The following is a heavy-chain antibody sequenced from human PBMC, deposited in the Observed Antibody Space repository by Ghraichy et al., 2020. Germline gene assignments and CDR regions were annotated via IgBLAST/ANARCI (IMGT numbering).Heavy chain of an antibody. J-gene: IGHJ2*01. D-gene: IGHD3-22*01. CDR3: ARAVYYYDGSFYQRYFDL. Sequence: ETLSLTCAASGFTFSSYDMHWVRQGAGKGLEWVSGIGTAGDANYPGSVKGRFTISRENAKNSFYLQMNSLRAGDTAVYFCARAVYYYDGSFYQRYFDLWGRGTLVTVSS. CDR2: IGTAGDA. CDR1: GFTFSSYD. V-gene: IGHV3-13*01.